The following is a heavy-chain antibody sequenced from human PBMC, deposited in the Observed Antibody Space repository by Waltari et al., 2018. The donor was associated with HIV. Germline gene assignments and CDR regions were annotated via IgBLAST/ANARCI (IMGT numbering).Heavy chain of an antibody. CDR2: IYYTGTS. D-gene: IGHD3-3*01. Sequence: QVQLQESGPGLVKPSETLSLTCNVSADTINNYYSSWIRQSPAKGLEWIGYIYYTGTSNYNPSPSLKSRVTMSLDTSKTQFSLKLTSVSAADTAVYYCARTVGTSISGVITYNWFDSWGQGTLVTVSS. V-gene: IGHV4-59*01. J-gene: IGHJ5*01. CDR1: ADTINNYY. CDR3: ARTVGTSISGVITYNWFDS.